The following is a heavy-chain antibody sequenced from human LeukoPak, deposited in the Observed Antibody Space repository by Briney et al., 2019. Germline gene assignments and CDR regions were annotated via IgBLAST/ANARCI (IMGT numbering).Heavy chain of an antibody. D-gene: IGHD3-22*01. CDR1: GFTFNNYA. CDR3: AKARLSSVVITNFDY. V-gene: IGHV3-23*01. Sequence: PGGSLRLSCAASGFTFNNYAVSWVRQAPGKGLEWLSAISDNGAYTWYADSVRGHFSISRDNSKSTLYLQMNSLRAEDTAVYYCAKARLSSVVITNFDYWGQGTLVTVSS. CDR2: ISDNGAYT. J-gene: IGHJ4*02.